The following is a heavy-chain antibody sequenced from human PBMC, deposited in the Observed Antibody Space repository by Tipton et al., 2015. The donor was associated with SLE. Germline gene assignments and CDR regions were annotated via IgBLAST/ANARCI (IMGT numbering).Heavy chain of an antibody. J-gene: IGHJ4*02. CDR2: IHHSGST. D-gene: IGHD3-10*01. CDR1: GYSISTGYY. CDR3: VGGFGDFDF. Sequence: TLSLTCAVSGYSISTGYYWGWIRQPPGKGLEWIGTIHHSGSTYYSPSLKSRVTISVDTSKNQFSLKLSSVTAADTAVYYCVGGFGDFDFWGQGTLVTVSS. V-gene: IGHV4-38-2*01.